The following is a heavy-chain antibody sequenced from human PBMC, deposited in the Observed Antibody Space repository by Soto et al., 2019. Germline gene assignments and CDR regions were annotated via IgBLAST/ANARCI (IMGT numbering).Heavy chain of an antibody. CDR3: ARGRMITVTTDYYGMDV. J-gene: IGHJ6*02. D-gene: IGHD4-17*01. CDR2: MNPNSGNT. V-gene: IGHV1-8*01. Sequence: ASVQVSCKASGYTFTSYDINWVRQATGQGLEWMGWMNPNSGNTDYAQKFQGRVTMTRNTSISTAYMEPSSLRAEDTAVYYCARGRMITVTTDYYGMDVWGQGTTVTVSS. CDR1: GYTFTSYD.